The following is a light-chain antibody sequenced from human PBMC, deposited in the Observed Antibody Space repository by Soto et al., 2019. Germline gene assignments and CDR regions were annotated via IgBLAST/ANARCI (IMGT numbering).Light chain of an antibody. V-gene: IGKV1-39*01. Sequence: DIQVTQSASSLSASVRDRVTITCRASQSLSSYLNWYQQKPGKAPKLLIYAASSLQSGVPSRFSGSGSGTEFTLTISSLQPEDFATYYCQHYNSYSEAVGQGTKVEI. CDR1: QSLSSY. CDR2: AAS. CDR3: QHYNSYSEA. J-gene: IGKJ1*01.